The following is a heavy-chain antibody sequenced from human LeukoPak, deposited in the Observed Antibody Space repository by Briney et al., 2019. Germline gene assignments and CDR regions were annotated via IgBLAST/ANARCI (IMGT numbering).Heavy chain of an antibody. CDR3: ARDLGLSRYAAGTGPFDY. CDR1: GGTFSSYA. J-gene: IGHJ4*02. V-gene: IGHV1-69*04. CDR2: IIPILGIA. Sequence: GSSVKVSCKASGGTFSSYAISWVRQAPGQGLEWMGRIIPILGIANYAQKFQGRVTITADKSTSTAYMELSSLRSEDTAVYYCARDLGLSRYAAGTGPFDYWGQGTLVTVSS. D-gene: IGHD6-13*01.